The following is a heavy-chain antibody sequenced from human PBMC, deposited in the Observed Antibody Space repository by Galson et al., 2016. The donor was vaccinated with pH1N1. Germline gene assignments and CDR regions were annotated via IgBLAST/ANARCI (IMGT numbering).Heavy chain of an antibody. V-gene: IGHV4-4*08. D-gene: IGHD4-17*01. CDR3: ARPDYVDVDLDDWYFDL. CDR2: EH. CDR1: DGSISCYC. J-gene: IGHJ2*01. Sequence: ETLSLTCSVSDGSISCYCWDWIRQPPDKGLECREHQQNPSLKSRVTMSVDTSKNQFSLKLSSVTAADTAVYYCARPDYVDVDLDDWYFDLWGRGTLVTVSS.